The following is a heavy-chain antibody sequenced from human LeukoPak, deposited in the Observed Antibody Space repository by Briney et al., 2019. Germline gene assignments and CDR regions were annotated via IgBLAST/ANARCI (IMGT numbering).Heavy chain of an antibody. CDR3: AREIGGGAYYFDY. CDR2: IVPILGFT. Sequence: SVKVSCKASGGTFSNDAITWVRQAPGQGLEWMGRIVPILGFTNYPQRFEGKVTLTADKSTATAYMELSSLTSEDTAVYYCAREIGGGAYYFDYWGQGTLVTVSS. J-gene: IGHJ4*02. D-gene: IGHD2/OR15-2a*01. CDR1: GGTFSNDA. V-gene: IGHV1-69*04.